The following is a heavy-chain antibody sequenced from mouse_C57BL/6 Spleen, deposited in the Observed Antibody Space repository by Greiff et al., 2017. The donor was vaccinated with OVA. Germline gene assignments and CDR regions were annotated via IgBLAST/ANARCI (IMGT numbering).Heavy chain of an antibody. V-gene: IGHV5-16*01. CDR3: AREGGLRNYYAMDY. CDR2: INYDGSST. D-gene: IGHD2-4*01. J-gene: IGHJ4*01. CDR1: GFTFSDYY. Sequence: EVMLVESEGGLVQPGSSMKLSCTASGFTFSDYYMAWVRQVPEKGLEWVANINYDGSSTYYLDSLKSRFIISRDNAKNILYLQMSSLKSEDTATYYCAREGGLRNYYAMDYWGQGTSVTVSS.